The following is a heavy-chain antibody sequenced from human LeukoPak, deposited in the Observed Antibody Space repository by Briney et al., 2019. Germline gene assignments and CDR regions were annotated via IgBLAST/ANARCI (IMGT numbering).Heavy chain of an antibody. CDR3: ARGIAPPGDTMVRDYGMDV. V-gene: IGHV3-53*04. J-gene: IGHJ6*02. CDR1: GFTVSSNY. CDR2: IYSGGST. Sequence: PGGSLRLSCAASGFTVSSNYMSWVRQAPGKGLEWVSVIYSGGSTYYADSVKGRFTISRHNSKNTLYLQMNSLRAEDTAVYYCARGIAPPGDTMVRDYGMDVWGQGTTVTVSS. D-gene: IGHD3-10*01.